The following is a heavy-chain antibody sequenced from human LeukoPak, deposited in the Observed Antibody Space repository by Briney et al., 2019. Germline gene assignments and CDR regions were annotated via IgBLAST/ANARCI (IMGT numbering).Heavy chain of an antibody. CDR2: INSDGSST. V-gene: IGHV3-74*01. CDR1: GFTFSSYW. Sequence: PGGSLRLSCAASGFTFSSYWMHWVRQAPGKGLVWVSRINSDGSSTSYADSVKGRFTISRDNAKNTLYLQMNSLRAEDTAVYYCARVKERSGWYGDTDYWGQGTLVTVSS. D-gene: IGHD6-19*01. J-gene: IGHJ4*02. CDR3: ARVKERSGWYGDTDY.